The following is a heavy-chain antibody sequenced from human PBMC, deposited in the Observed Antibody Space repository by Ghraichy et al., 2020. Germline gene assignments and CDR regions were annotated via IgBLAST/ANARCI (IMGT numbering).Heavy chain of an antibody. Sequence: SVKVSCKASGGTFSSYAISWVRQAPGQGLEWMGRIIPILGIANYAQKFQGRVTITADKSTSTAYMELSSLRSEDTAVYYCARGSSGWHWVRFDSWGQGTLVTVSS. D-gene: IGHD6-25*01. CDR1: GGTFSSYA. CDR3: ARGSSGWHWVRFDS. V-gene: IGHV1-69*04. CDR2: IIPILGIA. J-gene: IGHJ5*01.